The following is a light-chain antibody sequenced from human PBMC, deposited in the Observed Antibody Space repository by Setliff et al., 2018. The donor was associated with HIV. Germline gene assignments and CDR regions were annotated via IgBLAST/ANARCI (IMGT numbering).Light chain of an antibody. CDR1: QSSRRKSYNH. CDR2: EGR. J-gene: IGLJ1*01. V-gene: IGLV2-23*01. Sequence: QSVLTQPASVSGSPGQSITISCTGSQSSRRKSYNHVSWYQQHPGKAPRLMIYEGRERPSGVSDRFSGSKSGNTASLTISGLQAEDDGDYYCCSYADSTFYIFGTGTKVTVL. CDR3: CSYADSTFYI.